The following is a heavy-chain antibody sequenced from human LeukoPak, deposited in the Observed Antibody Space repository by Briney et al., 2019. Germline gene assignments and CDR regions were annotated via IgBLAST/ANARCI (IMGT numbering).Heavy chain of an antibody. CDR1: GGSISSSSYY. D-gene: IGHD6-13*01. CDR2: IYYSGST. J-gene: IGHJ4*02. Sequence: SETLSLTCTVSGGSISSSSYYWGWIRQPPGKGLEWIGSIYYSGSTNYNPSLKSRVTISVDTSKNQFSLKLSSVTAADTAVYYCARNGVVAAAGLFDYWGQGTLVTVSS. CDR3: ARNGVVAAAGLFDY. V-gene: IGHV4-39*07.